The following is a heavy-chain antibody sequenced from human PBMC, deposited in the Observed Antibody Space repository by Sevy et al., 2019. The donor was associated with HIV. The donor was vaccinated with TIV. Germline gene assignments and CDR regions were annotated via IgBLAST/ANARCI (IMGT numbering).Heavy chain of an antibody. Sequence: SETLSLTCTVSGFSISSDYYWGWIRQPPGKGLERIGSIYDGGSTYYNPSLKSRVTISIDTSKNQFSLKLSSVTAADTAVSCCARDYYGSGSYYEFVYWGQGTLVTVSS. CDR3: ARDYYGSGSYYEFVY. D-gene: IGHD3-10*01. J-gene: IGHJ4*02. CDR2: IYDGGST. CDR1: GFSISSDYY. V-gene: IGHV4-38-2*02.